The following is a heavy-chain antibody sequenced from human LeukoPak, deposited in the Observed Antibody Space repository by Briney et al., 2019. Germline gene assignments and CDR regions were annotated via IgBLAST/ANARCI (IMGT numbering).Heavy chain of an antibody. Sequence: PSETLSLTCTVSGGSISSGGYYWSWIRQHPGKGLEWIGYIYYSGSTYYNPSLKSRVTISVDTSKNQFSLKLSSVTAADTAVYYCARGELNKYCSRTSCYTFDYWGQGTLVTVSS. CDR3: ARGELNKYCSRTSCYTFDY. CDR1: GGSISSGGYY. CDR2: IYYSGST. V-gene: IGHV4-31*03. D-gene: IGHD2-2*02. J-gene: IGHJ4*02.